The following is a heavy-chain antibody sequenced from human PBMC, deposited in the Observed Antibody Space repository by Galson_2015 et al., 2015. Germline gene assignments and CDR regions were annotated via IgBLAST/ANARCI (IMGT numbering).Heavy chain of an antibody. V-gene: IGHV1-46*01. D-gene: IGHD2-21*02. CDR1: GYTFTSYY. CDR3: ARRSKVAGWGLNDAFDI. Sequence: SVKVSCKASGYTFTSYYMHWVRQAPGQGLEWMGIINPSGGSTSYAQKFQGRVTMTRDTSTSTVYMELSSLRSEGTAVYYCARRSKVAGWGLNDAFDIWGQGTMVTVSS. CDR2: INPSGGST. J-gene: IGHJ3*02.